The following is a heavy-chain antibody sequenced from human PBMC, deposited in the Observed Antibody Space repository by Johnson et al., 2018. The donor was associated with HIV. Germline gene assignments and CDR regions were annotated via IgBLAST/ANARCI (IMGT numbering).Heavy chain of an antibody. CDR3: VRPAAAGRDDAFDI. D-gene: IGHD6-13*01. CDR2: INSDGSST. Sequence: VQLVESGGDLVQPGGSLRLSCVGSGFTFSTNWMHWVRQAPGKGLVWVSRINSDGSSTSYADSVKGRFTISRDNSKNTLYLQMNSLRAEDTAVYYCVRPAAAGRDDAFDIWGQGTMVTVSS. J-gene: IGHJ3*02. V-gene: IGHV3-74*03. CDR1: GFTFSTNW.